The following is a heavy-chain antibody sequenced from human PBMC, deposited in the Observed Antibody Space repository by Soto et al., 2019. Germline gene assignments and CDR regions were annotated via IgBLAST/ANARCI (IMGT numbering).Heavy chain of an antibody. J-gene: IGHJ1*01. CDR3: ARGFLLGYCSSTSCYMAEYFQH. Sequence: ASVKVSCKASGYTFTSYAMHWVRQAPGQRLEWMGWVNAGNGNTKYSQKFQGRVTITRDTSASTAYMELSSLRSEDTAVYYCARGFLLGYCSSTSCYMAEYFQHWGQGTLVTVS. CDR2: VNAGNGNT. V-gene: IGHV1-3*01. D-gene: IGHD2-2*02. CDR1: GYTFTSYA.